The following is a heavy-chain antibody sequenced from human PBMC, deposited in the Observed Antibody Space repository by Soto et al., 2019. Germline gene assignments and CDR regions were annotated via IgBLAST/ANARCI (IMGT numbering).Heavy chain of an antibody. CDR2: IWYDGSNK. CDR1: GFTFSSYG. J-gene: IGHJ4*02. CDR3: ARSRSGYSGYGPFDY. D-gene: IGHD5-12*01. Sequence: ESGGGVVQPGRSLRLSCAASGFTFSSYGMHWVRQAPGKGLEWVAVIWYDGSNKYYADSVKGRFTISRDNSKNTLYLQMNSLRAEDTAVYYCARSRSGYSGYGPFDYWGQGTLVTVSS. V-gene: IGHV3-33*01.